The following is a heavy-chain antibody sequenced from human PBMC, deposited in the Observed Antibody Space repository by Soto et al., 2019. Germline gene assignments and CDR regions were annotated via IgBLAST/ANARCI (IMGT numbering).Heavy chain of an antibody. J-gene: IGHJ4*02. D-gene: IGHD5-18*01. CDR2: VNAGNGNT. V-gene: IGHV1-3*01. CDR1: GYTFTSYS. Sequence: GASVKVSCKASGYTFTSYSIHWVRQAPGQRLEWMGWVNAGNGNTKYSQKFQARLTITRDTSASTAYMELGSLISEDAAVIYCARVTAMVAGPFDYWGQGTQVTVSS. CDR3: ARVTAMVAGPFDY.